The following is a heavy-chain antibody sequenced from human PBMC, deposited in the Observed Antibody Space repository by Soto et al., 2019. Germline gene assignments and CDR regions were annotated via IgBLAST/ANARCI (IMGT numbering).Heavy chain of an antibody. J-gene: IGHJ6*03. CDR1: GFTFSSYS. V-gene: IGHV3-48*01. D-gene: IGHD6-6*01. CDR3: ARVGASLAYSSSPWYYYMDV. CDR2: ISSSSSTI. Sequence: GGSLRLSCAASGFTFSSYSMNWVRQAPGKGLEWVSYISSSSSTIYYADSVKGRFTISRDNAKNSLYLQMNSLRAEDTAVYYCARVGASLAYSSSPWYYYMDVWGKGTTVTVSS.